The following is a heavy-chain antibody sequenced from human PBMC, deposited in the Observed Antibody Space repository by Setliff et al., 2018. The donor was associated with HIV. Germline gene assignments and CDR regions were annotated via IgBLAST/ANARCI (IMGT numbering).Heavy chain of an antibody. CDR1: GYTFNNYG. CDR3: AKILNSHGN. D-gene: IGHD1-26*01. V-gene: IGHV1-18*01. Sequence: ASVKVSCKASGYTFNNYGVMWVRQAPGQGLEWMGWISGYGNRKYAQKFQGRVTMTADESTSTAYMELSSLTSDDTAVYYCAKILNSHGNWGQGTLVTVSS. CDR2: ISGYGNR. J-gene: IGHJ4*02.